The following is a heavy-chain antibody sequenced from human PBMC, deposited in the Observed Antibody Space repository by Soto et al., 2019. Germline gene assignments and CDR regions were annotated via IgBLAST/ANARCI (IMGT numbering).Heavy chain of an antibody. CDR3: TTAPFMITFGGVIDDFDY. D-gene: IGHD3-16*02. CDR2: IKSKTDGGTT. J-gene: IGHJ4*02. V-gene: IGHV3-15*07. CDR1: GFTFSNAW. Sequence: EVQLVESGGGLVKPGGSLRLSCAASGFTFSNAWMNWVRQAPGKGLEWVGRIKSKTDGGTTDYAAPVKGRFTISRDDSKNTLYLQMNSLKTEDTAVYYCTTAPFMITFGGVIDDFDYWGQGTLVTVSS.